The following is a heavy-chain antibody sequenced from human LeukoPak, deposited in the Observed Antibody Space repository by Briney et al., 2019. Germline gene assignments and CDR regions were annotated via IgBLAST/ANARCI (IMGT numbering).Heavy chain of an antibody. V-gene: IGHV4-59*01. CDR3: ARAAIPVIGTGGWLDP. Sequence: AETLSLTCSVSGGSISSYYWSWIRQTPGKALEWIGTVYYGGKTTYNPSLKGRAAISPDTSNNHISLKVTSVTAADTAVYYCARAAIPVIGTGGWLDPWGQGTLVSVSS. CDR2: VYYGGKT. D-gene: IGHD2-2*02. J-gene: IGHJ5*02. CDR1: GGSISSYY.